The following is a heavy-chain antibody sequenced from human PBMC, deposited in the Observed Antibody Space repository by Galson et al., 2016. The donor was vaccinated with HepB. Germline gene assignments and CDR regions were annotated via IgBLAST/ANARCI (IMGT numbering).Heavy chain of an antibody. Sequence: SLRLSCAASGFTFNNYAMSWVRQAPGKGLEWISYISERGRAMYNAESVEGRFTISRDNAKNSLFLQMNSLRVDDTAVYYCARARNRWAATYWFDPWGQGTRVTVSS. CDR2: ISERGRAM. V-gene: IGHV3-11*01. D-gene: IGHD2-15*01. CDR3: ARARNRWAATYWFDP. J-gene: IGHJ5*02. CDR1: GFTFNNYA.